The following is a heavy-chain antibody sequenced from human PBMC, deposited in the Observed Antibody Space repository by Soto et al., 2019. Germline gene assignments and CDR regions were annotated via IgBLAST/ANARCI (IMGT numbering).Heavy chain of an antibody. V-gene: IGHV3-23*01. CDR2: ISGSGGST. D-gene: IGHD4-4*01. J-gene: IGHJ6*02. Sequence: GXPGLSCAPSGFTFSSYAMSWVRQSPGKGLEWVSAISGSGGSTYYADSVKGRFTISRDNSKNTLYLQMNSLRAEDTAVYYCAKALQMDVWGQGTTVTVSS. CDR3: AKALQMDV. CDR1: GFTFSSYA.